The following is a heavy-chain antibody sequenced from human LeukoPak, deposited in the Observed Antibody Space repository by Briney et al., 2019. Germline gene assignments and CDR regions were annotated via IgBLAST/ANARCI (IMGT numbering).Heavy chain of an antibody. CDR2: ISAYNGNT. J-gene: IGHJ4*02. Sequence: ASVKVSCKASGYTFTSYGISWVRQAPGQGLEWMGWISAYNGNTNYAQKLQGRVTMTTDTSTSTAYMELRSLRSDDTAAYYCARDSHLPVPMITFGGVIVHDYWGQGTLVTVSS. CDR3: ARDSHLPVPMITFGGVIVHDY. V-gene: IGHV1-18*01. CDR1: GYTFTSYG. D-gene: IGHD3-16*02.